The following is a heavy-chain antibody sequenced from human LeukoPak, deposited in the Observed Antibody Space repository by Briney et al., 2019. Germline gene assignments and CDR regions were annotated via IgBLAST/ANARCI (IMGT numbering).Heavy chain of an antibody. V-gene: IGHV3-53*01. CDR3: ARGETSCYDY. Sequence: PGGSLRLSCAASGFTVSINYMSWVRQAPGKGLEWVSVIYSGGNTYYADSVKGRFTISRDNSKNTVYLQMNSLRAEDTAVYYCARGETSCYDYWGQGTLVTVSS. CDR1: GFTVSINY. J-gene: IGHJ4*02. D-gene: IGHD2-2*01. CDR2: IYSGGNT.